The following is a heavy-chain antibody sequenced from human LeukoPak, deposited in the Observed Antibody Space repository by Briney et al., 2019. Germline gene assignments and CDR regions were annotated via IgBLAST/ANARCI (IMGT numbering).Heavy chain of an antibody. D-gene: IGHD1-26*01. V-gene: IGHV3-20*04. CDR1: GFTFDDYG. Sequence: PGGSLRLSCAASGFTFDDYGMSWVRQGPGKGLEWVSGIKWNGGSTGYADSVKGRFTISRGNAKNSLYLQMNSLRAEDTAVYYCAKGRGWEASYYYYYMDVWGKGTTVTISS. J-gene: IGHJ6*03. CDR3: AKGRGWEASYYYYYMDV. CDR2: IKWNGGST.